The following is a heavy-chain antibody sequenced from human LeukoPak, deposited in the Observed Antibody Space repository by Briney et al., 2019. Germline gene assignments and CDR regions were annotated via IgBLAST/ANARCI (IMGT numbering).Heavy chain of an antibody. V-gene: IGHV1/OR15-2*02. CDR3: ARIRPGGYYYMDV. CDR1: GYTFTGYY. J-gene: IGHJ6*03. CDR2: INTYKGDT. Sequence: ASVKVSCKASGYTFTGYYMHWVRQAPGQGLEWMGWINTYKGDTNYPQKVQGRVTMTTDTSTSTAYMEVRSLRSDDTGVYYCARIRPGGYYYMDVWGKGTTVTVSS. D-gene: IGHD3-10*01.